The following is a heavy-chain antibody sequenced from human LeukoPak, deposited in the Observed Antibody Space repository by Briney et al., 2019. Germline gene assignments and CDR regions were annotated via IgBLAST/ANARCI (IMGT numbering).Heavy chain of an antibody. CDR3: ARDHNYSNDY. Sequence: PGGSLRLSCAASGFTFSSYGMHWVRQAPGKGLEWVAVIWYDGSNKYYADSVKGRFTISRDNAKNSLYLQMNSLRAEDTAVYYCARDHNYSNDYWGQGTLVTVSS. CDR2: IWYDGSNK. D-gene: IGHD4-11*01. V-gene: IGHV3-33*01. J-gene: IGHJ4*02. CDR1: GFTFSSYG.